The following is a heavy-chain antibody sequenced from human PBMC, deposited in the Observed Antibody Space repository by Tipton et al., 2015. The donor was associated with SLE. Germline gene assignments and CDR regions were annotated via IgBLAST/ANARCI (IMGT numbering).Heavy chain of an antibody. CDR1: GDSISSYY. J-gene: IGHJ4*02. V-gene: IGHV4-59*01. CDR2: IYTSGST. CDR3: ARSAGYGSSWAHFDY. Sequence: TLSLTCTVSGDSISSYYWSWIRQPPGKGLEWIGYIYTSGSTNYNPSLKSRVTISVDTSKNQFSLKLSSVTAADTAVYYCARSAGYGSSWAHFDYWGQGTLVTVSS. D-gene: IGHD6-13*01.